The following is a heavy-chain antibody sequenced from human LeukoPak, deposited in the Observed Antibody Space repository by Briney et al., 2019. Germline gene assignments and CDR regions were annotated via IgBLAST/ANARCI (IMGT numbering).Heavy chain of an antibody. V-gene: IGHV4-39*01. D-gene: IGHD2-15*01. J-gene: IGHJ4*02. CDR2: ISYSGST. CDR1: GGSISSSSYF. CDR3: ARSVNIVVEYYFDY. Sequence: SETLSLTCTVSGGSISSSSYFWGWIRQPPGKGLEWIGSISYSGSTYYNPSLKSRVAISVGTSKNQFSLKLNSVTAADTAVYYCARSVNIVVEYYFDYWGQGTLVTVSS.